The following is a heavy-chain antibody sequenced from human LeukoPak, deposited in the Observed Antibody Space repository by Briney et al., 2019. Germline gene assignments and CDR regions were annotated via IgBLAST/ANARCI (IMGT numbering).Heavy chain of an antibody. CDR1: GYTFTGYY. CDR3: AKDPFDQMLPENWFDP. V-gene: IGHV1-2*02. Sequence: ASVKVSCKASGYTFTGYYVHWVRQAPGQGLEWMGCINPNSGGTNYAQNFQGRVTMTRDTSISTAYMELSRLRFDDTAVYYCAKDPFDQMLPENWFDPWGQGTLVTVSS. CDR2: INPNSGGT. J-gene: IGHJ5*02. D-gene: IGHD2-2*01.